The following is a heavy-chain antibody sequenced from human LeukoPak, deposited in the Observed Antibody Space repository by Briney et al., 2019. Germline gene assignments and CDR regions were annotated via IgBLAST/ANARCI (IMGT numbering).Heavy chain of an antibody. V-gene: IGHV3-48*01. J-gene: IGHJ4*02. D-gene: IGHD2-2*01. Sequence: GGSLRLSCAASGFIVSRYSMTWVRQAPGKGLEWVSSISTSYSGIYYADSVKGRFAISRDNAKNSLYLQMDSLRADDTAVYYCARAYCSSITCFEWGQGTLVTVSS. CDR2: ISTSYSGI. CDR3: ARAYCSSITCFE. CDR1: GFIVSRYS.